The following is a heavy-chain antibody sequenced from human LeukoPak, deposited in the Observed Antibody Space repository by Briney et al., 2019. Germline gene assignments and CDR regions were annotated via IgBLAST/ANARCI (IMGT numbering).Heavy chain of an antibody. CDR3: VRDGGVSGYDLLDY. CDR1: GFTFSNYW. D-gene: IGHD5-12*01. CDR2: INQDGSEE. J-gene: IGHJ4*02. Sequence: GGSLRLSCAASGFTFSNYWMTWVRQAPGKGLEWVAHINQDGSEEHYMDSVKARSTISRENAKDSLSLQINSLRAEDTAVYYCVRDGGVSGYDLLDYWGQGTLVTVSS. V-gene: IGHV3-7*01.